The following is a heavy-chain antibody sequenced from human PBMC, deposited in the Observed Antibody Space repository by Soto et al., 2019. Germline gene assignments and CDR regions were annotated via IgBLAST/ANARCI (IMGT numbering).Heavy chain of an antibody. Sequence: GGSLRLSCAASGFTFSSYSMNWVRQAPGKGLEWVSSISSSSSYIYYADSVKGRFTISRDNAKNSLYLQMNSLRAEDTAVYYCAREPEYCTNGVCYTIFDYWGQGTLVTVSS. V-gene: IGHV3-21*01. CDR1: GFTFSSYS. CDR2: ISSSSSYI. J-gene: IGHJ4*02. D-gene: IGHD2-8*01. CDR3: AREPEYCTNGVCYTIFDY.